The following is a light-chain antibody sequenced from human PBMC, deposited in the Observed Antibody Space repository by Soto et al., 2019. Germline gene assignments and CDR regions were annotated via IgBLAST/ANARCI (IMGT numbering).Light chain of an antibody. J-gene: IGKJ3*01. CDR3: QQYGTSPS. Sequence: EIVLTQSPGSVSLSPGERVTLSCRASQDVSRANVAWYQQRPGQTPRLLIFDTSNRATGTPDRFSGSGSGTAFSLTITRLEPDDFARYYCQQYGTSPSFGPGTKL. CDR2: DTS. CDR1: QDVSRAN. V-gene: IGKV3-20*01.